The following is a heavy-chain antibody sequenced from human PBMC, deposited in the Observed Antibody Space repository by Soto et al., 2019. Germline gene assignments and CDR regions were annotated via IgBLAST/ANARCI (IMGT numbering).Heavy chain of an antibody. CDR1: GYTFTGYA. V-gene: IGHV1-3*05. Sequence: QVQLVQSGAEEKKPGASVKVSCKASGYTFTGYAMHWVRQAPGQRLEWMGWINAGNGNTTYPQKFQGRVTITRDTTASTDYMELSRLRSEDTAVYYCTRAVAVPAAFAYWGQGTLVTVSS. CDR3: TRAVAVPAAFAY. D-gene: IGHD6-19*01. CDR2: INAGNGNT. J-gene: IGHJ4*02.